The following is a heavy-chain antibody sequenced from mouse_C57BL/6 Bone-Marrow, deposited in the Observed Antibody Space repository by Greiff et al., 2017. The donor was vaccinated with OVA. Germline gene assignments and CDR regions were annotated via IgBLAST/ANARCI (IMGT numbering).Heavy chain of an antibody. Sequence: QVQLKQPGAELVKPGASVKLSCTASGYTFTSYWMHWVKQRPGQGLEWIGMIHPNSGSTNYNEKFKSKATLTVDKASSTAYMQLSSLTSEDSAVYYCASAVVATGYYAMDYWGQGTSVTVSS. CDR3: ASAVVATGYYAMDY. J-gene: IGHJ4*01. CDR1: GYTFTSYW. V-gene: IGHV1-64*01. CDR2: IHPNSGST. D-gene: IGHD1-1*01.